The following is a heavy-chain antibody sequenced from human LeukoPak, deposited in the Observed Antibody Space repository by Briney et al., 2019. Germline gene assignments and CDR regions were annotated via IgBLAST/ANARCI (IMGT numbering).Heavy chain of an antibody. CDR1: GFNFSNYG. CDR2: IWFDGSNR. J-gene: IGHJ6*03. Sequence: GGSLRLSCAASGFNFSNYGIHWVRQAPGKGLEWGSVIWFDGSNRYYEKSVKGRFTVSRDDSKNTVYLQMNSLGAGDTAVYYCARCPQRLDNSYSFYYMDVWGKGTTVTVSS. CDR3: ARCPQRLDNSYSFYYMDV. V-gene: IGHV3-33*01. D-gene: IGHD2-21*02.